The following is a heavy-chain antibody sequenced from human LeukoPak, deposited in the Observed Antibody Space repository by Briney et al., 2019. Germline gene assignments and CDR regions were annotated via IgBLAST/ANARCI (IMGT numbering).Heavy chain of an antibody. CDR2: IIPIFGTA. CDR1: GGTFSSYA. Sequence: GASVKVSCKASGGTFSSYAISWVRQAPGQGLEWMGGIIPIFGTANYAQKFQGRVTITADESTSTAYMELSSLRSEDTAVYYCARGATFYYYDGSGGPFDYWGQGTLVTVSS. V-gene: IGHV1-69*13. J-gene: IGHJ4*02. D-gene: IGHD3-22*01. CDR3: ARGATFYYYDGSGGPFDY.